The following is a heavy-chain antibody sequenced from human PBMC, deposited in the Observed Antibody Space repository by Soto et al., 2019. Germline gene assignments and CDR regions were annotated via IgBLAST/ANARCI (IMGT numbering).Heavy chain of an antibody. V-gene: IGHV1-8*01. J-gene: IGHJ3*02. Sequence: ASVKVSCTASGYTFTRYDINCVRQATGQGLEWMGWMNPNSGNTGYAQKFQGRVTMTRNTSISTAYMELSSLRSEDTAVYYCARATGVTTEINDAFDIWGQGTMVTVSS. CDR2: MNPNSGNT. CDR1: GYTFTRYD. D-gene: IGHD4-4*01. CDR3: ARATGVTTEINDAFDI.